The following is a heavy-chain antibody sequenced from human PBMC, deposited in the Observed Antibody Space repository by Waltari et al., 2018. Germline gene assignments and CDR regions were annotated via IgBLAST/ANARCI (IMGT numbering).Heavy chain of an antibody. D-gene: IGHD7-27*01. V-gene: IGHV3-11*06. CDR3: ARGTGGNY. J-gene: IGHJ4*02. Sequence: TISRDNAKNSLYLQMNSLRAEDTAVYYCARGTGGNYWGQGTLVTVSS.